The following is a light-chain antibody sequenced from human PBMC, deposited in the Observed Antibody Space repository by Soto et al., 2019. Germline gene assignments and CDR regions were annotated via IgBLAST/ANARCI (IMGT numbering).Light chain of an antibody. J-gene: IGKJ5*01. CDR2: DAS. CDR3: QQRSNWTIT. Sequence: EIVLTQSPATLSLSPGERATLSCRASQSVSSYLAWYQQKPGHAPRLLIYDASNRATGIPARFSGSGSGTDFTLTISSLEPEDFALYYCQQRSNWTITFGQGTRLE. V-gene: IGKV3-11*01. CDR1: QSVSSY.